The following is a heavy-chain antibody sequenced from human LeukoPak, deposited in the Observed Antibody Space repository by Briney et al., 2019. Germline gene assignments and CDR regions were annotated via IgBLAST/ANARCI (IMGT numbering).Heavy chain of an antibody. J-gene: IGHJ3*02. V-gene: IGHV4-59*01. D-gene: IGHD4-17*01. CDR1: GGSISSYY. CDR3: ARDYGDYNAFDI. Sequence: SETLSLTCTVSGGSISSYYWSWIRQPPGKGLEWIGYIYYSGSTNYNPSLKSRVTISADTSKNQFSLKLSSVTAADTAVYYCARDYGDYNAFDIWGQGTMVTVSS. CDR2: IYYSGST.